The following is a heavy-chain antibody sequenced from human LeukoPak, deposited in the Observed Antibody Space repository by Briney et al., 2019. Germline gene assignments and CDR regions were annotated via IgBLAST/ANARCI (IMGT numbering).Heavy chain of an antibody. Sequence: PSETLSLTCTVSGYSISSGDHWGWIRQPPGKGLEWIGSVYHSGYTYYNPSLKSRVTISVDTSKNQFSLNLSSVTAADTAVYYCARGWSILRGGDWFDPWGQGTLVTVSS. CDR1: GYSISSGDH. CDR3: ARGWSILRGGDWFDP. J-gene: IGHJ5*02. CDR2: VYHSGYT. D-gene: IGHD3-3*02. V-gene: IGHV4-38-2*02.